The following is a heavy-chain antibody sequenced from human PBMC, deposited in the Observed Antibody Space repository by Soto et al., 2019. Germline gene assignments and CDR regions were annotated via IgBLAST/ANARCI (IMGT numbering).Heavy chain of an antibody. V-gene: IGHV3-15*01. CDR3: TTVRGQLWFGELFSYYYYYYMDV. Sequence: GGSLRLSCAASGFTFSNAWMSWVRQAPGKGLEWVGRIKSKTDGGTTDYAAPVKGRFTISRDDSKNTLYLQMNSLKTEDTAVYYCTTVRGQLWFGELFSYYYYYYMDVWGKGTTVTVSS. CDR2: IKSKTDGGTT. D-gene: IGHD3-10*01. J-gene: IGHJ6*03. CDR1: GFTFSNAW.